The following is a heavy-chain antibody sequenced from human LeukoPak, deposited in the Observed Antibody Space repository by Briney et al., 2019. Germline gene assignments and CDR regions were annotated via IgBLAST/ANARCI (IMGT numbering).Heavy chain of an antibody. V-gene: IGHV4-34*01. CDR3: ARGVRAAAGPFDY. D-gene: IGHD6-13*01. CDR2: INHSGST. CDR1: GGSFSGYY. J-gene: IGHJ4*02. Sequence: SETLSLTCAVYGGSFSGYYWRWIRQPPGKGLEWIGEINHSGSTNYNPSLKSRVTISVDTSKNQFSLKLSSVTAADTAVYYCARGVRAAAGPFDYWGQGTLVTVSS.